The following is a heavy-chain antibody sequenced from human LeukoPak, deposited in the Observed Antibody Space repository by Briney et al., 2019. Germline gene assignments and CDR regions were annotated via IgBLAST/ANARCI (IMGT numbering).Heavy chain of an antibody. CDR2: ISRNSSSI. CDR3: AKDPGYSYGRREFDY. V-gene: IGHV3-9*01. J-gene: IGHJ4*02. D-gene: IGHD5-18*01. Sequence: GGSLSLSCAASGFIIYDYAMHWVRHAPGQGLEWVSGISRNSSSIGYADSVKGRFTISRDNAKNSLYLQMNSLRAEDTALYYCAKDPGYSYGRREFDYWGQGTLVTVSS. CDR1: GFIIYDYA.